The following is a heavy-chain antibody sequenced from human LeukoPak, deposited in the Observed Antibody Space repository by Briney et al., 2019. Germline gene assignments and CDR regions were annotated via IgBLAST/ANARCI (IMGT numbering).Heavy chain of an antibody. CDR2: ISGSGGST. CDR1: GFTFSSYA. Sequence: GGSLRLSCAASGFTFSSYAMSWVRQAPGKGLEWVSAISGSGGSTYYADSVKGRFTISRDNSKNTLNLQMNSLRAEDTAVYYCAKSPYSSGWQWGDYWGQGTLVTVSS. CDR3: AKSPYSSGWQWGDY. D-gene: IGHD6-19*01. J-gene: IGHJ4*02. V-gene: IGHV3-23*01.